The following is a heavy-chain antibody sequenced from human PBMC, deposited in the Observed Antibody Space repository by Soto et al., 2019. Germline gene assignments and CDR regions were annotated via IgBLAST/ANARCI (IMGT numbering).Heavy chain of an antibody. D-gene: IGHD3-22*01. CDR2: ISGSGGST. CDR3: ATDYYYDSSGYPLDIDY. J-gene: IGHJ4*02. Sequence: GGSLRLSCAASGFTFSSYAMSWVRQAPGKGLEWVSAISGSGGSTYYADSVKGRFTISRDNSKNTLYLQMNSLRAEDTAVYYCATDYYYDSSGYPLDIDYWGQGTLVTVSS. CDR1: GFTFSSYA. V-gene: IGHV3-23*01.